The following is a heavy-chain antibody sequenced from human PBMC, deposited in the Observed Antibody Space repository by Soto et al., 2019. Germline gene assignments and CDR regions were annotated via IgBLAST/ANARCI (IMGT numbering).Heavy chain of an antibody. D-gene: IGHD6-13*01. CDR1: GYTFTSYG. CDR3: ARVIASAADFDY. V-gene: IGHV1-18*01. CDR2: ISAYNRNT. J-gene: IGHJ4*02. Sequence: QVQLVQSGAEVKKPGASVKVSCKASGYTFTSYGLSWERQAPGQGLEWMGWISAYNRNTNYVQKLQGRVTMTTDTSTSTADMELRSLRSDDTAVFYCARVIASAADFDYWGQGTLVTVSS.